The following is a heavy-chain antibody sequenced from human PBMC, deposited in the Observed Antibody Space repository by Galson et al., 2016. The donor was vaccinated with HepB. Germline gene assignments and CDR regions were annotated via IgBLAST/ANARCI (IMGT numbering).Heavy chain of an antibody. D-gene: IGHD5-18*01. CDR1: GGSISSDGYS. Sequence: TLSLTCAVSGGSISSDGYSWSWIRQPPGKGLEWIGHIYHSGRADYNPSLKSRVTISVDRSKNQFSLKLSSVTAADTAVYYCARTDTAMIHGFDIWGQGTLVTVSS. CDR3: ARTDTAMIHGFDI. J-gene: IGHJ3*02. V-gene: IGHV4-30-2*01. CDR2: IYHSGRA.